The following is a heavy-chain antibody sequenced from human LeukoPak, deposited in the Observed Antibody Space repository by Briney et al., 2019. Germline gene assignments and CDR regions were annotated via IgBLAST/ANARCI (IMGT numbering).Heavy chain of an antibody. CDR2: INHSGST. J-gene: IGHJ4*02. Sequence: SETLSLTCAVYGGSFSGYSWSWIRQPPGKGLEWIGDINHSGSTNYNPSLTRRATTSVNASKPHFSPKPSSVTAAARALYYRARRGANCSRGSCLTFDSSGQGNLFTASS. CDR3: ARRGANCSRGSCLTFDS. D-gene: IGHD2-15*01. CDR1: GGSFSGYS. V-gene: IGHV4-34*01.